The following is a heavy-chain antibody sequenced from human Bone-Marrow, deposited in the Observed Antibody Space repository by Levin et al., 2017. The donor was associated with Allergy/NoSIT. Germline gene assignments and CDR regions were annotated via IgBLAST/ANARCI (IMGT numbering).Heavy chain of an antibody. CDR3: AKWFVAGDDYYEEPLDV. CDR1: GFTFDNYA. D-gene: IGHD3-16*01. CDR2: INNNGGRT. Sequence: QAGESLKISCAASGFTFDNYAMSWVRQAPGKGLEWVSNINNNGGRTFYADSVKGRSTISRDNSKNTVFLQMDSLRAGDTAVYYCAKWFVAGDDYYEEPLDVWGPGTMVTVAS. J-gene: IGHJ3*01. V-gene: IGHV3-23*01.